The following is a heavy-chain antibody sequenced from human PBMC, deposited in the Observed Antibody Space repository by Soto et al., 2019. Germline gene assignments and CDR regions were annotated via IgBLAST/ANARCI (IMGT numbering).Heavy chain of an antibody. D-gene: IGHD3-3*01. J-gene: IGHJ4*02. CDR1: GFTFSTYT. V-gene: IGHV3-23*01. CDR3: AQDGATIFGVDYYFDY. CDR2: ISGSGGST. Sequence: PGGSLRLSCAASGFTFSTYTMTWVRQAPGKGLEWVSAISGSGGSTYYADSVKGRFTISRDNSKNTLHLQMNSLRAEDTAVYYCAQDGATIFGVDYYFDYWGQGTLVTVSS.